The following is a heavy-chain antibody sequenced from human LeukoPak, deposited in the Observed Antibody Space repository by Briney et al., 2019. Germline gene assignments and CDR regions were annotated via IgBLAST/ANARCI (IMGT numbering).Heavy chain of an antibody. J-gene: IGHJ4*02. CDR2: IFSSGAT. CDR1: GDSMDVYY. CDR3: ARLYYPDRGQWYYYDS. Sequence: SETLSLTCTVVGDSMDVYYWTWLRQAPGKGLEWIGYIFSSGATNYNRSLKNRVTILIDTSKKNFSLTLKSVTAADTAIYYCARLYYPDRGQWYYYDSWGQGTLVTVSS. D-gene: IGHD3-16*01. V-gene: IGHV4-59*01.